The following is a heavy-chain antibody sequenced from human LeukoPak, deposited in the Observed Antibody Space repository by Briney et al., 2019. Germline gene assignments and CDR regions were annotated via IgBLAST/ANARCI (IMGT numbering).Heavy chain of an antibody. CDR1: GGSISSGGYS. CDR2: IYHSGST. Sequence: SETLSLTCAVSGGSISSGGYSWSWIRQPPGKGLEWIGYIYHSGSTYYNPSLKSRVTISVDRSKNQFSLKLSSVTAADTAVYYCARASEDGYNYPFDYWGQGTLVTVSS. CDR3: ARASEDGYNYPFDY. V-gene: IGHV4-30-2*01. J-gene: IGHJ4*02. D-gene: IGHD5-24*01.